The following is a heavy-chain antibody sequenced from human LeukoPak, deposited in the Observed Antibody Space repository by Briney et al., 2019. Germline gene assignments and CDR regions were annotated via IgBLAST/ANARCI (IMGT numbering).Heavy chain of an antibody. CDR1: GGSISTSYY. D-gene: IGHD5-18*01. J-gene: IGHJ3*01. CDR2: IYYSGTT. Sequence: SETLSLTCTVSGGSISTSYYWGWIRQPPGKGLEWIGSIYYSGTTYYNPSLKSRVTISVDTSKNQFSLQLSSVTAADTAVYYCAGGLIQPGAFDFWGQGTMVTVSS. V-gene: IGHV4-39*01. CDR3: AGGLIQPGAFDF.